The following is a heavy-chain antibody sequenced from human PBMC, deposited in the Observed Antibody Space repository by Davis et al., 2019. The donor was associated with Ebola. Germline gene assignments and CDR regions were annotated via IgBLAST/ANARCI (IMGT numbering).Heavy chain of an antibody. V-gene: IGHV3-21*01. CDR3: ARDFLEPGWGNAFDI. D-gene: IGHD3-16*01. Sequence: GESLKISCAASGFTFSSYSMNWVRQAPGKGLEWVSSISSSSSYIYYADSVKGRFTISRDNAKNSLYLQMNSLRAEETAVYYCARDFLEPGWGNAFDIWGQGTMVTVSS. CDR2: ISSSSSYI. J-gene: IGHJ3*02. CDR1: GFTFSSYS.